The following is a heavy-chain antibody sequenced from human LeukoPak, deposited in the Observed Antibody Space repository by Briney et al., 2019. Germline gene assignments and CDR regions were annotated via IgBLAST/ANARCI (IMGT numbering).Heavy chain of an antibody. J-gene: IGHJ4*02. CDR2: ISYDGSNK. CDR3: AKDRGYSYGYFDY. CDR1: RFTFSSYG. D-gene: IGHD5-18*01. Sequence: PGGSLRLSCAASRFTFSSYGMRWVRQAPGNGLEWVALISYDGSNKYYTDSVKGRFTISRDNSKNTLYLQMDSLRAEDTAVYYCAKDRGYSYGYFDYWGQGTLVTVSS. V-gene: IGHV3-30*18.